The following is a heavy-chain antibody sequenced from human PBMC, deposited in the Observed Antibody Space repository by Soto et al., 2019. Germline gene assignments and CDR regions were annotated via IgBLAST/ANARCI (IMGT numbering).Heavy chain of an antibody. CDR3: VRGNIAYSGINTRPCGMDV. J-gene: IGHJ6*02. CDR2: ITSSSGTI. D-gene: IGHD6-13*01. Sequence: GGSLRLACAASGVTFTSYSMSWFRQAPGKGLEWVSYITSSSGTIYYADSAKGRFTISRDNAKNSLYLQMNSLRDEDTAVYYYVRGNIAYSGINTRPCGMDVWGQGTTVTVSS. CDR1: GVTFTSYS. V-gene: IGHV3-48*02.